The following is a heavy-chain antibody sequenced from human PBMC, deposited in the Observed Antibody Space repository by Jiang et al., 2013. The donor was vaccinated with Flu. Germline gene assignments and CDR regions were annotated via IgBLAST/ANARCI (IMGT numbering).Heavy chain of an antibody. V-gene: IGHV1-18*01. Sequence: GAEVKKPGASVKVSCKASGYTFASYAYTWVRQAPGQGLEWMGWISAYNGDTNYAQNLQGRVTMTTDTSTSTAYMELRSLRSDDTAVYYCARGKSFMSTSTFDPWGQGTLVTVSS. CDR1: GYTFASYA. D-gene: IGHD3-16*01. CDR2: ISAYNGDT. J-gene: IGHJ5*02. CDR3: ARGKSFMSTSTFDP.